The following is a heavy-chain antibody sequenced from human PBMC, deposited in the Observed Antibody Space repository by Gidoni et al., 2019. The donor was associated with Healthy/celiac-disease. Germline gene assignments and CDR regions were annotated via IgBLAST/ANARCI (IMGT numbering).Heavy chain of an antibody. CDR3: ARPAAGDLILDAFDI. J-gene: IGHJ3*02. D-gene: IGHD6-13*01. Sequence: QLQLQESGPGLVKPSETLSLACTVSGGSISSSSYYLGWIRQPPGKGLEWIGSIYYSGSTYYNPSLKSRVTISVDTSKNQFSLKLSSVTAADTAVYYCARPAAGDLILDAFDIWGQGTMVTVSS. CDR1: GGSISSSSYY. V-gene: IGHV4-39*01. CDR2: IYYSGST.